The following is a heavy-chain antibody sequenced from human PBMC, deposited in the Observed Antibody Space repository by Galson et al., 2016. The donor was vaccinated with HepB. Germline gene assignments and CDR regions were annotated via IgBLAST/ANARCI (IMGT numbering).Heavy chain of an antibody. CDR3: SKSVLEYDILTGYYRRGADY. CDR2: SGSGGPT. CDR1: GFTFSSYA. V-gene: IGHV3-23*01. Sequence: SMRLSCAASGFTFSSYAVSWVRQAPGKGLEWVSSSGSGGPTYYADSVKGRFTIPRDNSKNTLFLQMHSLRADDTAVYYCSKSVLEYDILTGYYRRGADYWGQGTLVTVSS. J-gene: IGHJ4*02. D-gene: IGHD3-9*01.